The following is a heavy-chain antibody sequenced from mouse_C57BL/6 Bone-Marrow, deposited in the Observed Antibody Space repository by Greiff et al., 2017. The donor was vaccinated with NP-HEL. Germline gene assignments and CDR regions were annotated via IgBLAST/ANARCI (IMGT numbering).Heavy chain of an antibody. D-gene: IGHD1-1*01. CDR2: INYDGSST. CDR3: ARRAIYYYGSSHWYFDV. CDR1: GFTFSDYY. Sequence: EVKVVESEGGLVQPGSSMKLSCTASGFTFSDYYMAWVRQVPEKGLEWVANINYDGSSTYYLDSLKSRFIISRDNAKNILYLQMSSLKSEDTATYYCARRAIYYYGSSHWYFDVWGTGTTVTVSS. V-gene: IGHV5-16*02. J-gene: IGHJ1*03.